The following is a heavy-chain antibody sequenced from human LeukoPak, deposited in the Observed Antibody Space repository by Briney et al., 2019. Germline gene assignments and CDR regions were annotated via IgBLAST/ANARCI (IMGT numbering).Heavy chain of an antibody. D-gene: IGHD6-13*01. CDR1: VGFLSRYY. Sequence: SETLSLTCIAPVGFLSRYYWSWIRQPPGKGLEWIAYISDIGSINYDPSLKSRVTISLDTSKNQFSLKLSSVTAADTAVYYCASGPPAAGFDYWGQGTLVTVSS. V-gene: IGHV4-59*01. CDR3: ASGPPAAGFDY. J-gene: IGHJ4*02. CDR2: ISDIGSI.